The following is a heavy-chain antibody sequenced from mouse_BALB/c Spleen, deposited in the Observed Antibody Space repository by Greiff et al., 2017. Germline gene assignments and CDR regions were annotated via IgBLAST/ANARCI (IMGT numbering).Heavy chain of an antibody. J-gene: IGHJ3*01. V-gene: IGHV5-17*02. CDR3: AQYGTTSHVPFTY. CDR1: GFTFSSFG. D-gene: IGHD1-1*01. Sequence: EVKLMESGGGLVQPGGSRKLSCAASGFTFSSFGMHWVRQAPEKGLEWVAYISSGSSTIYYADTVKGRFTISRDNPKNTLFLQLTNLRSEDTAMYYWAQYGTTSHVPFTYRGKGNLVTVSA. CDR2: ISSGSSTI.